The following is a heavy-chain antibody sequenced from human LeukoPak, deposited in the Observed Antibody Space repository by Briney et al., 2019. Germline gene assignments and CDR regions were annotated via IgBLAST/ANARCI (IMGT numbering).Heavy chain of an antibody. D-gene: IGHD3-22*01. CDR1: GGSISSSTYH. J-gene: IGHJ3*02. Sequence: SETLSLTCNVSGGSISSSTYHWGWIRQPPGKGLEWIGSIYNSGSTYYNPSLKSRVTISVDTSKNQFSLKLSSVTAADTAVYYCARVAGYYDRGDAFDIWGQGTMVTVSS. CDR2: IYNSGST. V-gene: IGHV4-39*07. CDR3: ARVAGYYDRGDAFDI.